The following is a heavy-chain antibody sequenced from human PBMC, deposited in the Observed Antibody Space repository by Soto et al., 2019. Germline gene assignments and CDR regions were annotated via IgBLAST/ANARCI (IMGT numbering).Heavy chain of an antibody. V-gene: IGHV1-69*02. CDR2: IIPMLDIT. D-gene: IGHD6-13*01. J-gene: IGHJ3*02. CDR1: GGTFSTYT. CDR3: TLGSWSAETFDI. Sequence: QVQLLQSGAEMKKPGSSVKVSCNASGGTFSTYTIIWVRQAPGQGLEWMGRIIPMLDITNTAQSFQGRVIITADKSTSTAYLELSALRSDDTAIYFCTLGSWSAETFDIWGRGTMVTVSS.